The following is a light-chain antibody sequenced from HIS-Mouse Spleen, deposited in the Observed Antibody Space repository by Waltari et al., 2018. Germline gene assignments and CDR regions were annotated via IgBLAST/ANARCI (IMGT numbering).Light chain of an antibody. J-gene: IGKJ1*01. Sequence: AIRMKEPPEETGGPTGDRVTITCRASQGISSYLAWYQQKPGKAPKLLIYAASTLLRGVPSRFSGSRSGTDFTLSISFLPSSPFSPSSFPPSSLSPRTFGQGTKVEI. CDR2: AAS. CDR3: PPSSLSPRT. V-gene: IGKV1-8*01. CDR1: QGISSY.